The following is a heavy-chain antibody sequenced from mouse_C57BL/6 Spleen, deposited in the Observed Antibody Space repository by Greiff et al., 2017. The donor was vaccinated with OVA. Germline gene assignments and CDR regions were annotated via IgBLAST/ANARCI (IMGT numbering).Heavy chain of an antibody. CDR3: ARSGAGTGGDYFDY. J-gene: IGHJ2*01. CDR1: GYTFTSYW. V-gene: IGHV1-55*01. Sequence: VQLQQPGAELVKPGASVKMSCKASGYTFTSYWITWVKQRPGQGLEWIGDIYPGSGSTNYNEKFKSKATLTVDTSSSTAYMQLSSLTSEDSAVYYCARSGAGTGGDYFDYWGQGTTLTVSS. D-gene: IGHD3-3*01. CDR2: IYPGSGST.